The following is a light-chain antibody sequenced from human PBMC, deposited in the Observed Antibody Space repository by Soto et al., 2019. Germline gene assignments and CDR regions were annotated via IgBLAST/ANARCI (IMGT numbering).Light chain of an antibody. Sequence: DIKMTQSPSTLSASVGDRVTITCRASQSISSWLAWYQQKPGKAPKLLIYDASSLESGVPSRFSGSGSGTEFTLTISSLQPDDFATYYCQQYNSYSLATFGGRTKVDIK. CDR1: QSISSW. V-gene: IGKV1-5*01. CDR2: DAS. CDR3: QQYNSYSLAT. J-gene: IGKJ4*01.